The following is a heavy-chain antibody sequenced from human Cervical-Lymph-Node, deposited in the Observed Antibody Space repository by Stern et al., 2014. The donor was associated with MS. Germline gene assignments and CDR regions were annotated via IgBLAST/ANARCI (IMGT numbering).Heavy chain of an antibody. V-gene: IGHV1-18*01. J-gene: IGHJ3*02. CDR1: GYTFTSYG. Sequence: VQLVESGAEVKKPGASVKVSCKASGYTFTSYGISWVRQAPGQGLEWMGCISADNGNTINAQKLHGRVTMTTATSTSTAYMELRSLRSDDTAVYYCARGLLGSENALDIWGQGTMVTVSS. D-gene: IGHD2-15*01. CDR2: ISADNGNT. CDR3: ARGLLGSENALDI.